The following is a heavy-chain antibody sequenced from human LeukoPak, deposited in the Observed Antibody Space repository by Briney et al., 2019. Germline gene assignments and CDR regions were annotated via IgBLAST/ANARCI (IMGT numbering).Heavy chain of an antibody. CDR2: IYYSGST. V-gene: IGHV4-59*01. CDR3: ARGPLVRFLEWPTHHYFDY. CDR1: GGSISSYY. Sequence: SETLSLTCTVSGGSISSYYWSWIRQPPGKGLEWIGYIYYSGSTNYNPSLKSRVTISVDTSKNQFSLKPSSVAAADTAVYYCARGPLVRFLEWPTHHYFDYWGQGTLVTVSS. D-gene: IGHD3-3*01. J-gene: IGHJ4*02.